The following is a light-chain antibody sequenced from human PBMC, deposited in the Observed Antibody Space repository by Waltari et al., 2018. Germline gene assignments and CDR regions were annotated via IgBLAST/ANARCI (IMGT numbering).Light chain of an antibody. J-gene: IGKJ1*01. V-gene: IGKV3-11*01. CDR1: QSVSSY. CDR2: DAS. CDR3: QQRSNWPPWT. Sequence: VLTQFPATLSLSPGERATLSCRASQSVSSYLAWYQQKPGQAPRLLIYDASNRATSIPARFSGSGSGTDFTLTISSLEPEDSGVYYCQQRSNWPPWTFGQGTKVEIQ.